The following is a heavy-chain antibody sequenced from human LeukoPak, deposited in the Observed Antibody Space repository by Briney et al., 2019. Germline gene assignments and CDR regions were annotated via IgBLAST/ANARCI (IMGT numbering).Heavy chain of an antibody. CDR3: ARHRASGGYSYEIWFDP. D-gene: IGHD5-18*01. Sequence: ASVKVSCKASGYTFTGYYMHWVRQAPGQGLEWMGRINPNSGGTNYAQKFQGRVTMTRDTSISTAYMELSRLRSDDTAVYYCARHRASGGYSYEIWFDPWGQGTLVTVSS. CDR1: GYTFTGYY. V-gene: IGHV1-2*06. CDR2: INPNSGGT. J-gene: IGHJ5*02.